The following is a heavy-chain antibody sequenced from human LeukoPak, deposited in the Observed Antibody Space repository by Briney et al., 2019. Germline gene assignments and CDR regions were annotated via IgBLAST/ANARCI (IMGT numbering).Heavy chain of an antibody. Sequence: GGSLRLSCAASGFAVSNNYMSWVRQAPGKGLEWVSIIYGGGSTYYADSVNGRFTISRHNSKNTLFLQMNSLKTEDTAVYYGARAYDSSGYWPEYFHHWGQGTLVTVSS. CDR1: GFAVSNNY. D-gene: IGHD3-22*01. CDR3: ARAYDSSGYWPEYFHH. V-gene: IGHV3-53*04. CDR2: IYGGGST. J-gene: IGHJ1*01.